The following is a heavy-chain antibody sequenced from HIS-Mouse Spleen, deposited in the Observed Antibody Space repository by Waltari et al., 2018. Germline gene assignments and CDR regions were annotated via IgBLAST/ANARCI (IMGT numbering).Heavy chain of an antibody. Sequence: QLQLQESGPGLVKPSETLSLTCTVSGGSISSSSYYWGWIRQPPGKGLEWIGSIYYSGITSYDPSLESRVTISVDTSKNQFSLKLSSVTAADTAVYYCAREIPYSSSWYDWYFDLWGRGTLVTVSS. CDR3: AREIPYSSSWYDWYFDL. V-gene: IGHV4-39*07. J-gene: IGHJ2*01. CDR2: IYYSGIT. D-gene: IGHD6-13*01. CDR1: GGSISSSSYY.